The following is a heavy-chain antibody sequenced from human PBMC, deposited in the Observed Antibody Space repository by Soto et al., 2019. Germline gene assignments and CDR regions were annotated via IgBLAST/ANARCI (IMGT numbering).Heavy chain of an antibody. CDR2: ISYDGSNK. J-gene: IGHJ2*01. CDR1: GFTFSSYA. Sequence: QVQLVESGGGVVQPGRSLRLSCVASGFTFSSYAMHWVRQAPGKGLERVAIISYDGSNKYYADSVKGRFTISRDNSKNTLYLQMNSLRAEDTAVYYCARESPGDRSSLYSDLWGRGTLVTVSS. CDR3: ARESPGDRSSLYSDL. D-gene: IGHD3-22*01. V-gene: IGHV3-30-3*01.